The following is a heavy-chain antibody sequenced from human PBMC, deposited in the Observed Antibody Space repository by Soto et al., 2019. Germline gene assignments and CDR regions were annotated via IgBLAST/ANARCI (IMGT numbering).Heavy chain of an antibody. CDR1: GASITSHY. Sequence: PSETLSLTCSVSGASITSHYWNWIRQSAGEGLQWIGRVYARGATNYNPSLKSRVTIPGDTSKNQCSLKLTSVTAADTAVYYCARSSGDDFFYYGMDVWGQGTTVTVSS. J-gene: IGHJ6*02. CDR2: VYARGAT. CDR3: ARSSGDDFFYYGMDV. V-gene: IGHV4-59*10. D-gene: IGHD4-17*01.